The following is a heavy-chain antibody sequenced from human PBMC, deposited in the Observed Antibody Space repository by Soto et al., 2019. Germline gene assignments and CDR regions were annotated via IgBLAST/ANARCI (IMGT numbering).Heavy chain of an antibody. CDR2: IYYSGST. J-gene: IGHJ4*02. Sequence: SETLSLTCTVSGGSISSSSYYWGWIRQPPGKGLEWIGSIYYSGSTYYNPSLKSRVTISVDTSKNQFSLKLSSVTAADTAVYYGARLYYYDSSGYYSFDYWGQGTLVTVSS. CDR1: GGSISSSSYY. CDR3: ARLYYYDSSGYYSFDY. V-gene: IGHV4-39*01. D-gene: IGHD3-22*01.